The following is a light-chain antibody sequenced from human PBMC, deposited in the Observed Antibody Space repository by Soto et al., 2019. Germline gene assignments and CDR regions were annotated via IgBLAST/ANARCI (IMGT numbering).Light chain of an antibody. V-gene: IGKV1-33*01. CDR3: QQYDNLPT. CDR1: QDITYY. CDR2: DAS. Sequence: DIQMTQSPSSLSPSVGDRVTITCQASQDITYYLNWYQHKPGKAPKLLIYDASNLETGVPSRFSGSGSGTDFTFTISSLQPEDIATYYCQQYDNLPTFGQGTRLEIK. J-gene: IGKJ5*01.